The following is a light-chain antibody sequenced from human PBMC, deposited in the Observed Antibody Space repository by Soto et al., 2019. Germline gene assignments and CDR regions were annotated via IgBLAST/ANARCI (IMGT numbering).Light chain of an antibody. J-gene: IGKJ5*01. CDR1: RSSCSS. CDR2: AAS. Sequence: IRMTQSPSSMSASXEERAIIDCRTRRSSCSSLNRYQQKPGKASKLRXXAASSLQSGVLSRLSGSGSGKDFTLNISCLQSEEFATYYCKQYYSYPSITFGQGTRLEIK. V-gene: IGKV1-8*01. CDR3: KQYYSYPSIT.